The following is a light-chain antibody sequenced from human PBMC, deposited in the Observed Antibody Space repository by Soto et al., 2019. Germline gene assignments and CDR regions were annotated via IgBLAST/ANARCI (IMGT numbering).Light chain of an antibody. CDR3: QHLNSYPRALA. Sequence: DIQLTQSPSFLSASVGDRVNITCRASQGIRSFLAWYKQKVGQAPKLLIYAASTLESGVSLRFSGSGSGTEFTLTISSLQPEDFATYYCQHLNSYPRALAFGGGTKVEI. CDR1: QGIRSF. J-gene: IGKJ4*01. V-gene: IGKV1-9*01. CDR2: AAS.